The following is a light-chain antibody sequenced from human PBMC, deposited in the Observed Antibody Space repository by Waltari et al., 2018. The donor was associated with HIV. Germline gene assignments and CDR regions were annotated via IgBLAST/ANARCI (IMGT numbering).Light chain of an antibody. CDR2: DAS. CDR3: QQYDNLPIT. CDR1: QGIINY. J-gene: IGKJ5*01. Sequence: DIQMTQSPSSLSASVGDRVTITCQASQGIINYLNWYQQKPGKAPKLLIYDASNLETGVPSRFSGSESGTDFTFTISSLQPEDIATYYCQQYDNLPITFGQGTRLEIK. V-gene: IGKV1-33*01.